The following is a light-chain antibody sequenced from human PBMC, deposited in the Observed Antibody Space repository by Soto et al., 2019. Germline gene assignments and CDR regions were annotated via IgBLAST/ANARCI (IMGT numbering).Light chain of an antibody. J-gene: IGLJ1*01. Sequence: QSALTQPPSASGSPGQSVTISCTGSSSDVGGYSYVSWYRQHPGKAPKLLVYEVTKRPSGVPDRFSGSKSGNTASLTVSGLQAEDEADYYCGSWDSSLSAYVFGTGTKLTVL. CDR3: GSWDSSLSAYV. CDR2: EVT. CDR1: SSDVGGYSY. V-gene: IGLV2-8*01.